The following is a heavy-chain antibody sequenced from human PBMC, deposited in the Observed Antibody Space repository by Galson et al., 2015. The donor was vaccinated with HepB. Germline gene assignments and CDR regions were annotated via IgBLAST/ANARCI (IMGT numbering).Heavy chain of an antibody. D-gene: IGHD4-17*01. V-gene: IGHV1-3*01. J-gene: IGHJ4*02. CDR2: ISADNVNT. CDR3: ARGHYGDYGGGFDS. Sequence: SVKVSCKASGYMFSRYAIHWVRQAPGQSLESMGWISADNVNTKYSQKFQGRFTITRDTSASTAYMRLSGLTSEDTAVYYCARGHYGDYGGGFDSWGQGTLVTVSS. CDR1: GYMFSRYA.